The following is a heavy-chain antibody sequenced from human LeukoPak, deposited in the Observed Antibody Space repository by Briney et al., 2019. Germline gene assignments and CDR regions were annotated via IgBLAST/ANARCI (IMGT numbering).Heavy chain of an antibody. V-gene: IGHV1-8*01. D-gene: IGHD5-18*01. Sequence: ASVTVSCKASGYNFISSGVTWVRQATGQGLEWMGWMNPNSGNTGYAQKFQGRVTMTRNTSISTAYMELSSLRSEDTAVHYCARRSHTAMVYYYYYYGMDVWGQGTTVTVSS. CDR2: MNPNSGNT. CDR3: ARRSHTAMVYYYYYYGMDV. J-gene: IGHJ6*02. CDR1: GYNFISSG.